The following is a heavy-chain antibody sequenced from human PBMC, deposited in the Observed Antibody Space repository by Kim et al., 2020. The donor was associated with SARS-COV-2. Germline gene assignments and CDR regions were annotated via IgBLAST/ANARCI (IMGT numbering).Heavy chain of an antibody. Sequence: AVSVKGRFTITRDNSKNTLYLQMNGLRAEDTSVYYCAKEFVDYLASFYIWGQGTMVTVSS. J-gene: IGHJ3*02. D-gene: IGHD4-17*01. CDR3: AKEFVDYLASFYI. V-gene: IGHV3-23*01.